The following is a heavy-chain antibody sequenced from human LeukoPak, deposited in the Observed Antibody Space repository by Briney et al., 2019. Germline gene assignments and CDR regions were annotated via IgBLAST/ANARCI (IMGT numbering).Heavy chain of an antibody. CDR2: INRDGSVT. J-gene: IGHJ4*02. D-gene: IGHD3-22*01. V-gene: IGHV3-74*01. CDR3: AREGQYYYSDSSGLDY. CDR1: GFTFSSYW. Sequence: GGSLRLSCAASGFTFSSYWMHWVRHAPGKGLVWVSRINRDGSVTNYADSVKGRFTISRDNAKNTLYLQMNSLRAEDTAVYYCAREGQYYYSDSSGLDYWGQGTLGTVSS.